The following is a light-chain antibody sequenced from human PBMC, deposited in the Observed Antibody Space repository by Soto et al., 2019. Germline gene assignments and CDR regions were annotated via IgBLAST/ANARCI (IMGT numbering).Light chain of an antibody. J-gene: IGKJ2*01. Sequence: DIVLTQSPAYLSLSPGERVTLSCRASQSVTSYLAWYQQKPGQTPRLLIYDAFNRATGIPDRFSGSGSGTDFTLTISSLEPEDSAVYYCQQRSNWPPELTFGQGTRVEIK. CDR2: DAF. V-gene: IGKV3-11*01. CDR1: QSVTSY. CDR3: QQRSNWPPELT.